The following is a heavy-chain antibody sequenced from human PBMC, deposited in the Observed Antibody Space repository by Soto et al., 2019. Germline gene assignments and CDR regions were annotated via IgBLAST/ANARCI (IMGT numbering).Heavy chain of an antibody. CDR3: ARNREAPGTFLVDY. J-gene: IGHJ4*02. V-gene: IGHV1-18*04. CDR2: ISAYNGNT. D-gene: IGHD6-13*01. CDR1: GYTFTSYG. Sequence: QVQLVQSGAEVKKPGASVKVSCKASGYTFTSYGFSWVRQAPGQGLEWMGWISAYNGNTNYAQKLQGIVTMTTDTSTNTAYMEMRSLRADDTAVYCCARNREAPGTFLVDYWGQVTLVTVAS.